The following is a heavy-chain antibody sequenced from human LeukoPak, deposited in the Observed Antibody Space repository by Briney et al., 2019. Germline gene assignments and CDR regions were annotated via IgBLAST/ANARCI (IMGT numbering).Heavy chain of an antibody. V-gene: IGHV6-1*01. CDR1: GDSVFSNSAA. D-gene: IGHD3-10*01. CDR2: TYYRSKWYN. J-gene: IGHJ4*02. CDR3: VRDVGFDFDY. Sequence: SQTLSLTCAISGDSVFSNSAAWNWIRQSPSRGLEWLGRTYYRSKWYNDYAVSVKSRIIINPDTSKNQFSLQLKSVTHEDTAVYYCVRDVGFDFDYWGQGTLVTVSS.